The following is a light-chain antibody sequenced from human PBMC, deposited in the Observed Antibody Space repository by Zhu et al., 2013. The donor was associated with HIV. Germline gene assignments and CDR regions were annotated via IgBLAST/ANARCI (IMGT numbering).Light chain of an antibody. CDR1: SSDVGGYNY. Sequence: QSALTQPASVSGSPGQSITISCTGTSSDVGGYNYVSWFQQHPGKAPKLIIYEVSNRPSGVSNRFSGSKSGNTASLTISGLQAEDEAAYYCSSYTGAGVNTVVFGGGTKLTVL. CDR2: EVS. V-gene: IGLV2-14*01. J-gene: IGLJ2*01. CDR3: SSYTGAGVNTVV.